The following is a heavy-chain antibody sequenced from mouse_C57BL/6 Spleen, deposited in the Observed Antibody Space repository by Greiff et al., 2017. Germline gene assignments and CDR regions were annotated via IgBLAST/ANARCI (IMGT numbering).Heavy chain of an antibody. Sequence: QVQLQQSGAELVKPGASVKLSCKASGYTFTEYTIHWVKQRSGQGLEWIGWFYPGSGSIKYNEKFKDKDTLTADKSSSTVYMELSRLTSEDSAVYFCARHEEIYYGSGSHWYFDVWGTGTTVTVSS. V-gene: IGHV1-62-2*01. J-gene: IGHJ1*03. CDR2: FYPGSGSI. D-gene: IGHD1-1*01. CDR3: ARHEEIYYGSGSHWYFDV. CDR1: GYTFTEYT.